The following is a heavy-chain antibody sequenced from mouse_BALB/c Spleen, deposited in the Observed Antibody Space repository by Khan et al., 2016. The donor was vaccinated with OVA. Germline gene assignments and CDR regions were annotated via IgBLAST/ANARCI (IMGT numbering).Heavy chain of an antibody. CDR2: ISYSCST. V-gene: IGHV3-2*02. Sequence: EVQLQESGPGLVKPSQSLSLTCTVTGYSITSNYAWNWIRQFPGNKLEWMGYISYSCSTNYNPSLKSRISITRDTSKNQFFLQLNSVTTEDTATYYWARGNYYGYAMDYWGQGTSITVSS. CDR3: ARGNYYGYAMDY. CDR1: GYSITSNYA. D-gene: IGHD1-1*01. J-gene: IGHJ4*01.